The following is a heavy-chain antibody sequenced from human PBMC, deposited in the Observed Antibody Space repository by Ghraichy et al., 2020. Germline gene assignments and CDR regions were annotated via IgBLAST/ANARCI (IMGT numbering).Heavy chain of an antibody. J-gene: IGHJ3*01. Sequence: GESLNISCAASGFTFNSYAMNWVRRAPGKGLEWVASITASSLDVYYASSVRGRFTVSRDNAGESLFLQMNSLRADDTAVYYCARFRKTPGERAGFDLWGHGTVVTVSS. V-gene: IGHV3-21*01. CDR3: ARFRKTPGERAGFDL. CDR1: GFTFNSYA. D-gene: IGHD1-1*01. CDR2: ITASSLDV.